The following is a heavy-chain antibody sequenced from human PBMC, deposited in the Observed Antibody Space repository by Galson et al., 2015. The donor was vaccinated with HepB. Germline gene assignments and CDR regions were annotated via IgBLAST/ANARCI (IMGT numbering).Heavy chain of an antibody. CDR2: ISRKSNYI. J-gene: IGHJ4*02. CDR1: GFTFKTYS. D-gene: IGHD4-17*01. CDR3: ARPPVGDPDTATPLYYFDS. Sequence: SLRLSCAGSGFTFKTYSMNWVRQAPGKGLEWVSSISRKSNYIYYADSVKGRFTISRDNAKKSLFLQMNTLRAEDTAVYFCARPPVGDPDTATPLYYFDSWVQGTLVIVSS. V-gene: IGHV3-21*01.